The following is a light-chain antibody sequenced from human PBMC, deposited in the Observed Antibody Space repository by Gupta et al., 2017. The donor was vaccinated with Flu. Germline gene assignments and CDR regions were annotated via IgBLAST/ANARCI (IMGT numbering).Light chain of an antibody. J-gene: IGKJ1*01. CDR1: QSVDSS. CDR2: DAS. Sequence: ATLSLSPGERATLSCRASQSVDSSLDWYQQRPGQAPRLLIYDASNRAAGIPARFSGSGYGTDFTLTINSREPEDFALYYCQQRSLWPPWTFGQGTRVEI. CDR3: QQRSLWPPWT. V-gene: IGKV3-11*01.